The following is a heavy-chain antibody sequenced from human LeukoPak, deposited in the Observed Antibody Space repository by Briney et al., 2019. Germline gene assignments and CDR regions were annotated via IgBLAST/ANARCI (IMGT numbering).Heavy chain of an antibody. CDR1: GFTFSSYS. D-gene: IGHD5-12*01. CDR2: ISSSSSYI. Sequence: GGSLRLSCAASGFTFSSYSMNWVRQAPGKGLEWVSSISSSSSYIYYADSVKGRFTISRDNAKNSLYLQMNSLRAEDTAVYYCARDGDVDIVATSCGMDVWGQGTTVTVSS. J-gene: IGHJ6*02. CDR3: ARDGDVDIVATSCGMDV. V-gene: IGHV3-21*01.